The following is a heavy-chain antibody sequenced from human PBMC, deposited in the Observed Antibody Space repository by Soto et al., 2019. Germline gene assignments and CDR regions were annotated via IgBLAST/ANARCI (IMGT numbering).Heavy chain of an antibody. CDR2: IYPGDSDT. J-gene: IGHJ4*02. Sequence: GESLKISCKVSGYSFTSYWIGWVRQMPGKGLEWMGIIYPGDSDTRYSPSFQGQVTISADKSISTAYLQWSSLKASDTAMYYCARGTNTVVTELDYWGQGTLVTVSS. V-gene: IGHV5-51*01. CDR3: ARGTNTVVTELDY. D-gene: IGHD2-21*02. CDR1: GYSFTSYW.